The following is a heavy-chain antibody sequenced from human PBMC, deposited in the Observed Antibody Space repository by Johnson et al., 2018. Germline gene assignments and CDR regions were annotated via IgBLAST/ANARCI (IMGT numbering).Heavy chain of an antibody. CDR3: ARDHYYDSSGFYYYYMDV. J-gene: IGHJ6*03. D-gene: IGHD3-22*01. CDR1: GFTFSNYA. CDR2: ISSNGGST. V-gene: IGHV3-64*01. Sequence: VQLVQSGGGWVQPGGSLRLSCAASGFTFSNYAMHWARQAPGKGLEYVSVISSNGGSTYYANSVKGRFTISRDNSKNTRYLQMGSLRAEEMAVYYCARDHYYDSSGFYYYYMDVWGKGTTVTVSS.